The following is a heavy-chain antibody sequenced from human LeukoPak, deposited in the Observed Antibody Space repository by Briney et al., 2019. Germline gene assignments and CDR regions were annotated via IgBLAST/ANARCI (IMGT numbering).Heavy chain of an antibody. CDR2: ISYDGSNK. J-gene: IGHJ4*02. CDR1: GFTFSSYA. V-gene: IGHV3-30-3*01. D-gene: IGHD2-15*01. Sequence: GRSLRLSCAASGFTFSSYAMHWVRQAPGKGLEWVAVISYDGSNKYYADSVKGRFTISRDNSKNTLYLQMNSLRAEDTAVYYCARDFSSLLRTFDYWGQGTLVTVSS. CDR3: ARDFSSLLRTFDY.